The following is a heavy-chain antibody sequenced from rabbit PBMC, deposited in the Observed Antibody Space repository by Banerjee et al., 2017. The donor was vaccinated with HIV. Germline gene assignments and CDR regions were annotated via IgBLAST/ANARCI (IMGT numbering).Heavy chain of an antibody. CDR1: GFSFSSSGY. D-gene: IGHD7-1*01. Sequence: QEQLEESGGDLVKPGGSLTLTCTASGFSFSSSGYMCWVRQAPGKGLEWIACIYGGTRDSSYYASWAKGRFTISKTSSTVDLKMTSLTAADTATYFCVRSYSAGRYLDLWGQGTLVTVS. CDR3: VRSYSAGRYLDL. J-gene: IGHJ3*01. CDR2: IYGGTRDSS. V-gene: IGHV1S45*01.